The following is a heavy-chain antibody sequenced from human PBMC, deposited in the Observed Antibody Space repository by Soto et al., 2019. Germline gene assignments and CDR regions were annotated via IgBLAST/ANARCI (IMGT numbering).Heavy chain of an antibody. V-gene: IGHV3-48*03. CDR1: GFTFSSYE. CDR3: ARDHLSFDY. CDR2: ISSSGSTI. J-gene: IGHJ4*02. Sequence: EVQLVESGGGLVQPGGSLRLSCAASGFTFSSYEMNWVRQAPGKGLEWVSYISSSGSTIYYAESVKGRFTISRDNAKNSLYLQMNSLRAEDTAVYYCARDHLSFDYWGQGTLVTVSS.